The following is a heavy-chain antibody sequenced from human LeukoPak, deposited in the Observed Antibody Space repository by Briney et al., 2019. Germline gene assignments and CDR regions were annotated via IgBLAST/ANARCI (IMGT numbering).Heavy chain of an antibody. V-gene: IGHV1-46*01. CDR1: GYTFSNYY. Sequence: ASVKVSCKTSGYTFSNYYIHWVRQAPGQGLEWMGTINPSSGSPSYAQKFQGRVTMTRDMSTSTVYMELSSLRSEDTAVYYCAGGYCSGGSCIPFGENYYYYYMDVWGKGTTVTVSS. CDR2: INPSSGSP. J-gene: IGHJ6*03. D-gene: IGHD2-15*01. CDR3: AGGYCSGGSCIPFGENYYYYYMDV.